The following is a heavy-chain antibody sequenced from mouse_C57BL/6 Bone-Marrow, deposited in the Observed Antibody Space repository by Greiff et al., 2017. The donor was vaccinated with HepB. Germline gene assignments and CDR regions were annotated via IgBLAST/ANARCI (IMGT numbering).Heavy chain of an antibody. V-gene: IGHV5-12*01. J-gene: IGHJ4*01. Sequence: DVHLVESGGGLVQPGGSLKLSCAASGFTFSDYYMYWVRQTPEKRLEWVAYISNGGGSTYYPDTVKGRFTISRDNAKNTLYLQMSRLKSEDTAMYYCARHQTMVTSYYYAMDYWGQGTSVTVSS. D-gene: IGHD2-2*01. CDR2: ISNGGGST. CDR1: GFTFSDYY. CDR3: ARHQTMVTSYYYAMDY.